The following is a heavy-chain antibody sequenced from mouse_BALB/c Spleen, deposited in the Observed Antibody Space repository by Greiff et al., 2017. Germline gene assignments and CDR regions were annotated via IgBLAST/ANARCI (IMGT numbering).Heavy chain of an antibody. V-gene: IGHV5-6-3*01. CDR3: ARRGGTWFAY. J-gene: IGHJ3*01. CDR2: INSNGGST. Sequence: EVQLVESGGGLVQPGGSLKLSCAASGFTFSSYGMSWVRQTPDKRLELVATINSNGGSTYYPDSVKGRFTISRDNAKNTLYLQMSSLKSEDTAMYYCARRGGTWFAYWGQGTLVTVSA. CDR1: GFTFSSYG.